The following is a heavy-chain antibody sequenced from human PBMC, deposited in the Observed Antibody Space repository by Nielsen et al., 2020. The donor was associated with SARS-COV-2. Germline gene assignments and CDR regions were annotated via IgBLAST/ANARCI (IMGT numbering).Heavy chain of an antibody. J-gene: IGHJ6*02. CDR3: AREADPDYGMDV. CDR2: IGTAGDT. V-gene: IGHV3-13*04. Sequence: GGSLRLSCAASGFTFSSYDMHWVRQATGKGLEWVSAIGTAGDTYYPGSVKGRFTISRENAKNSLYLQMNSLRAGDTAVYYCAREADPDYGMDVWGQGTTVTVSS. CDR1: GFTFSSYD.